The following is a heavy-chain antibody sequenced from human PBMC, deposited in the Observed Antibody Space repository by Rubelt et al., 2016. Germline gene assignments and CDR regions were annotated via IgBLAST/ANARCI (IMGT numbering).Heavy chain of an antibody. Sequence: QVQLQESGPGLVKPSETLSLTCTVSGGSISSYYWSWIRQPPGKGLEWIGYIYYSGSTNYNPSLKSRVTISVDTSKNQFSLKLSAVTAADTAVDYCARVILRGSSWTDEYNWFDPWGQGTLVTVSS. D-gene: IGHD6-13*01. CDR2: IYYSGST. CDR3: ARVILRGSSWTDEYNWFDP. V-gene: IGHV4-59*01. J-gene: IGHJ5*02. CDR1: GGSISSYY.